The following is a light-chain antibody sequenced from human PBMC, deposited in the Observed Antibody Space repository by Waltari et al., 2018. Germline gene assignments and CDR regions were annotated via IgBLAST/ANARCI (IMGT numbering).Light chain of an antibody. V-gene: IGLV2-8*01. Sequence: QSALTQPPSASGSPGQSVPISCTGTSSDVGPYTYVPWYQQYPDKAPKLMINEVTKRPSGVPDRFSGSKSGNTASLTVSGLQAEDEADYYCISYAGNNKYVLGAGTKVTVL. CDR1: SSDVGPYTY. J-gene: IGLJ1*01. CDR2: EVT. CDR3: ISYAGNNKYV.